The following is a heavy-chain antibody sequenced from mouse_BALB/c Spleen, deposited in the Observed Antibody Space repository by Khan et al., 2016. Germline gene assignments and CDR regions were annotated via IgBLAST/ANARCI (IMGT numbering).Heavy chain of an antibody. CDR2: LHSNGGST. V-gene: IGHV5-6-3*01. CDR1: GFTFSTYG. D-gene: IGHD1-1*02. Sequence: EVELVESGGGLVQPGGSLKLSCAAAGFTFSTYGMSCVRQTPDQRLEFVATLHSNGGSTYYPDSVKGRFPIPRDNAKNTLYLQLRSLKPEDTAMYDCDRENYGYYCDNWGQGTTLTVSS. CDR3: DRENYGYYCDN. J-gene: IGHJ2*01.